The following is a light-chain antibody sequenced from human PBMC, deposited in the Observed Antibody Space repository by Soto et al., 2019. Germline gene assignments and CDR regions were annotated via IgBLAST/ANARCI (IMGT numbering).Light chain of an antibody. CDR1: NSDVGGYNY. CDR3: CSYAGSSFWV. CDR2: DVS. J-gene: IGLJ3*02. Sequence: QSALTQPRSVSGSPGQSVTISCTGTNSDVGGYNYVSWYQQHPGKAPKLMIYDVSKRPSGVPDRFSGSKSGNTASLTISGLQAEDEADYYCCSYAGSSFWVFGGGTKLTVL. V-gene: IGLV2-11*01.